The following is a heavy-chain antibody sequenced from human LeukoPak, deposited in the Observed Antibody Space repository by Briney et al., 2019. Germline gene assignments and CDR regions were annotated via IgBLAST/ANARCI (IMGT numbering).Heavy chain of an antibody. D-gene: IGHD6-13*01. CDR2: INSDGSNT. Sequence: AGGSLRLSCAASGFTFSSYWMHWVRQAPGKGLVWVSHINSDGSNTCYADSVKGRFTISRDNAKNTLYLQMNSPRAEDTAVYFCARGLTAAADVTFDYWGQGTLVTVSS. CDR1: GFTFSSYW. V-gene: IGHV3-74*01. J-gene: IGHJ4*02. CDR3: ARGLTAAADVTFDY.